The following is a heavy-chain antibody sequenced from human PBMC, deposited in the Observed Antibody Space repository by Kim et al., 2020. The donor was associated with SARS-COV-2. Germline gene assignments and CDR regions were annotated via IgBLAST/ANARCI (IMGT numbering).Heavy chain of an antibody. CDR3: ARGRIQLWLRAGGYFDY. D-gene: IGHD5-18*01. V-gene: IGHV4-34*01. Sequence: LNSRVTISVDTSKNQFSLKLSAVTAADTVVYYCARGRIQLWLRAGGYFDYWGQGTLVTVSS. J-gene: IGHJ4*02.